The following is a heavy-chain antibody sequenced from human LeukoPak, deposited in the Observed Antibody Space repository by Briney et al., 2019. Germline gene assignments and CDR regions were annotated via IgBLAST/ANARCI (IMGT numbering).Heavy chain of an antibody. V-gene: IGHV4-30-2*01. D-gene: IGHD3-10*01. J-gene: IGHJ4*02. Sequence: SQTLSLTCAVSGGSISSSGYSWSWIRQPPGKGLEWIGYIYHSGSTYYNPSLKSRVTISVDRSKNQFPLKLSSVTAADTAMYFCAGSSDRGFSHFDYWGQGTLVTVSS. CDR2: IYHSGST. CDR3: AGSSDRGFSHFDY. CDR1: GGSISSSGYS.